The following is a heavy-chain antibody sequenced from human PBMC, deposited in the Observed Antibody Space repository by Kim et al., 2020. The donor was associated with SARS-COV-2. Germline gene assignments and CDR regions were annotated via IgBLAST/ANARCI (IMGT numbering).Heavy chain of an antibody. J-gene: IGHJ4*01. CDR3: ARVPFDYDSSGFYLGDYF. D-gene: IGHD3-22*01. Sequence: SVKVSCKASGGIFNSYAISWVRQAPGQGLEWMGGIIPIVDIANYAQKFQGRVSITADESTTTVYMDLSSLKYEDTAVYYCARVPFDYDSSGFYLGDYF. CDR2: IIPIVDIA. V-gene: IGHV1-69*10. CDR1: GGIFNSYA.